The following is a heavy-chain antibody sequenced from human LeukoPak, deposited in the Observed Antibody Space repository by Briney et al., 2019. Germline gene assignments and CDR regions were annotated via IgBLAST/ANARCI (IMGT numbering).Heavy chain of an antibody. CDR1: GGTFISYA. Sequence: GSSVKVSCKASGGTFISYAISWVRQAPGQGLEWMGGIIPIFGTANYAQKFQGRVTITTDESTSTAYMELSSLRSEDTAVYYCAREVVVPAANGWFGPWGQGTLVTVSS. D-gene: IGHD2-2*01. CDR2: IIPIFGTA. CDR3: AREVVVPAANGWFGP. V-gene: IGHV1-69*05. J-gene: IGHJ5*02.